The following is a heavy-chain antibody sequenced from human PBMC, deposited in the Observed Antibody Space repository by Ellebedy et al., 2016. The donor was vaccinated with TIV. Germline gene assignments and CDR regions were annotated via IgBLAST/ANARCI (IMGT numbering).Heavy chain of an antibody. V-gene: IGHV3-53*01. CDR3: AGYSSTPPKGDY. D-gene: IGHD6-19*01. CDR2: IYSGGNT. Sequence: PGGSLRLSCAASGFAVRTNYMNWVRQAPGKGLEWVSVIYSGGNTYYVDSVKGRFTISRDKSKNTLYLQMNSLRPEDTAVYYCAGYSSTPPKGDYWGRGTLVTVSS. J-gene: IGHJ4*02. CDR1: GFAVRTNY.